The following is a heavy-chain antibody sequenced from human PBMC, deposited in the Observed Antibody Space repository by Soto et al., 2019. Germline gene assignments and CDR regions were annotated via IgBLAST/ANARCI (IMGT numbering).Heavy chain of an antibody. CDR2: IWYDGSNK. D-gene: IGHD3-3*01. CDR3: AKLDFWNSYYGLDV. J-gene: IGHJ6*02. Sequence: PGGSLRLSCAASGFTFSSYGMHWVRQAPGKGLEWVAVIWYDGSNKYYADSVKGRFTISRDNSKNTLYLQMNSLRAEDTAIYYCAKLDFWNSYYGLDVWGQGTTVTVSS. V-gene: IGHV3-33*06. CDR1: GFTFSSYG.